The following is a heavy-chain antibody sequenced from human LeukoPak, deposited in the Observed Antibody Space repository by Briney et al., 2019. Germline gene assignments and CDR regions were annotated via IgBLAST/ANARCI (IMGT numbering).Heavy chain of an antibody. J-gene: IGHJ1*01. CDR3: TSWGDTTAEYFQR. V-gene: IGHV3-7*01. D-gene: IGHD2-21*02. Sequence: PGGSLRLSCVVSGFTFNRCWMNWVRQAPGKGLEWVAHINPDGSDTYYVDSVKGRFTISRDNAQNSMYLQMNSLRVEDTAVYYCTSWGDTTAEYFQRWGQGTLVTVSS. CDR1: GFTFNRCW. CDR2: INPDGSDT.